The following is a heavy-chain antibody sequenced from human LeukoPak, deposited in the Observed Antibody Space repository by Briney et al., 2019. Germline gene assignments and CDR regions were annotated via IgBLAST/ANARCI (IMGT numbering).Heavy chain of an antibody. J-gene: IGHJ4*02. Sequence: SQTLSLTCDISGDSVSSINGAWNWIRQSPSRGLEWLGRTYYRSKWYNEYAESMKGRMTITPDTSNNRFSLQLNSVTPDDTAVYYRARDLANTGWYTFDYWGQGTLVTVSS. D-gene: IGHD6-19*01. CDR3: ARDLANTGWYTFDY. CDR1: GDSVSSINGA. CDR2: TYYRSKWYN. V-gene: IGHV6-1*01.